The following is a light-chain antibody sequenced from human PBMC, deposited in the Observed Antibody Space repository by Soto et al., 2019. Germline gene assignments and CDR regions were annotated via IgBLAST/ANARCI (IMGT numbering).Light chain of an antibody. Sequence: EIVVTQSPGTLSLSPGERATLSCRASQSVSSSYLAWYQQKPGQAPRLLIYGASSRATGIPARFSGSGSGTDFTLTISRLEPEDVRVHYCQQHGSSPRTFAQGTQVDIK. CDR2: GAS. CDR1: QSVSSSY. V-gene: IGKV3-20*01. J-gene: IGKJ1*01. CDR3: QQHGSSPRT.